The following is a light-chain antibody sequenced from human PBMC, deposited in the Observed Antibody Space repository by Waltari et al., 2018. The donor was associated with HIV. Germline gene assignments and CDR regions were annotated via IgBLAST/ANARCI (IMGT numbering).Light chain of an antibody. J-gene: IGLJ3*02. CDR1: NLDSES. V-gene: IGLV3-21*04. CDR3: QVWDSSSDRPA. Sequence: YVLTQPPSLSVAPGETARIPCGGINLDSESVHWYQQKSGQAPVLVMCDDSDRPSGVSERFAGANAGGASTLTIREGAPGDEADYYCQVWDSSSDRPAFGGGTKLAVL. CDR2: DDS.